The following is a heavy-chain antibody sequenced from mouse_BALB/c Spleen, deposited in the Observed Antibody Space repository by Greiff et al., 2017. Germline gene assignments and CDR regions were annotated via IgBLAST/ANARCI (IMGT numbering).Heavy chain of an antibody. CDR1: GFTFSSFG. V-gene: IGHV5-17*02. J-gene: IGHJ2*01. Sequence: EVQGVESGGGLVQPGGSRKLSCAASGFTFSSFGMHWVRQAPEKGLEWVAYISSGSSTIYYADTVKGRFTISRDNPKNTLFLQMTSLRSEDTAMYYCARYGRYYFDYWGQGTTLTVSS. CDR3: ARYGRYYFDY. D-gene: IGHD1-1*01. CDR2: ISSGSSTI.